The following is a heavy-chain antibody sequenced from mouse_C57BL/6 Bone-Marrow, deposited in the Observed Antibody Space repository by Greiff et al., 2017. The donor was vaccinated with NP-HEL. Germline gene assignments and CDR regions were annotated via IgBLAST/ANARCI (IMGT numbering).Heavy chain of an antibody. D-gene: IGHD3-1*01. V-gene: IGHV1-72*01. Sequence: QVQLQQPGAELVKPGASVKLSCKASGYTFTSYWMHWVKQRPGRGLEWIGRIDPNSGGTKYNEKFKSKATLTVDKPSSTAYMQLSSLTSEDSAVYYCANSAYYPFYAMDYWGQGTSVTVSS. CDR1: GYTFTSYW. J-gene: IGHJ4*01. CDR2: IDPNSGGT. CDR3: ANSAYYPFYAMDY.